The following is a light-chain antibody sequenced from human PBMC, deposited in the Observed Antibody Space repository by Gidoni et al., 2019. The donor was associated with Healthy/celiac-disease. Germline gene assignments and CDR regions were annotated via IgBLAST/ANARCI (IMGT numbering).Light chain of an antibody. J-gene: IGLJ1*01. V-gene: IGLV2-14*01. CDR3: SSYTSSSTLV. CDR2: DVS. CDR1: SSDVGGYNY. Sequence: QSALTQPASVSGSPGQSIPISCTGTSSDVGGYNYVSWYQQHPGKAPILMIYDVSNRPSGVSNRFSGSKSGNTASLTISGLQAEDEADYYCSSYTSSSTLVFGTGTKVTVL.